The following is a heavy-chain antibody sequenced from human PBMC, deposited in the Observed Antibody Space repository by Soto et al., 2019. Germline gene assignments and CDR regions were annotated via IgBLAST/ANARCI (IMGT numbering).Heavy chain of an antibody. Sequence: GGSLRLSCAASGFTFSSYWMSWVRQAPGKGLEWVANIKQDGSEKYYVDSVKGRFTISRDNAKNSLYLQMNSLRAEDTAVYYCARGWSPLTGKGDAFDIWGQGTMVTVSS. D-gene: IGHD7-27*01. CDR2: IKQDGSEK. CDR3: ARGWSPLTGKGDAFDI. J-gene: IGHJ3*02. CDR1: GFTFSSYW. V-gene: IGHV3-7*01.